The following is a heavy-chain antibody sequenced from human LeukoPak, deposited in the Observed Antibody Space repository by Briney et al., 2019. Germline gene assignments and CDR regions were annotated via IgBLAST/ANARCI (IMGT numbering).Heavy chain of an antibody. CDR1: GFTFLGYW. J-gene: IGHJ4*02. D-gene: IGHD3-22*01. V-gene: IGHV3-74*01. Sequence: PGGSLRLSCAASGFTFLGYWIHWVRQAPGKGLVWVSRIKTDGSYTDYADSVKGRFTISRYDAKNTIYLQMNSLRVEDPALYYCARPHYYSDSFGSSDAYFDYWGQGTLVTVSS. CDR3: ARPHYYSDSFGSSDAYFDY. CDR2: IKTDGSYT.